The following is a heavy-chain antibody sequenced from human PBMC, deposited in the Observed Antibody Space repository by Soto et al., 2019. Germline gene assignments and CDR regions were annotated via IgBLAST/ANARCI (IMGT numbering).Heavy chain of an antibody. CDR1: GFTFSSYW. CDR3: ARNRITGTTRDYYYYMDV. Sequence: GGSLRLSCAASGFTFSSYWMSWVRQAPGKGLEWVANIKQDGSEKYYVDSVKGRFTISRDNAKNSLYLQMNSLRAEDTAVYYCARNRITGTTRDYYYYMDVWGKGTTVTVSS. CDR2: IKQDGSEK. V-gene: IGHV3-7*01. D-gene: IGHD1-7*01. J-gene: IGHJ6*03.